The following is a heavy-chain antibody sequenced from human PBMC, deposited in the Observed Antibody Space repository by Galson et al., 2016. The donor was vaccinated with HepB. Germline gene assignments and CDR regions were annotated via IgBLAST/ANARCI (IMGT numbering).Heavy chain of an antibody. V-gene: IGHV3-49*04. CDR1: GFRFGDFG. Sequence: SLRLSCAASGFRFGDFGVSWVRQAPGKGLQWVGFIRTATHGQTTEYAASVKGRFTISRDDSKSIAYLHMNSLKTEDTAVYYCTSRNCFNCAPYYSDYWGQGTLVTVSS. CDR2: IRTATHGQTT. CDR3: TSRNCFNCAPYYSDY. J-gene: IGHJ4*02. D-gene: IGHD2-15*01.